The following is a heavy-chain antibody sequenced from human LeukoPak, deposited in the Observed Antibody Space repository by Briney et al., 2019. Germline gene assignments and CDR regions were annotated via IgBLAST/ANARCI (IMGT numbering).Heavy chain of an antibody. CDR2: ISGSGGST. D-gene: IGHD3-10*01. Sequence: GGSLRLSCAASGFTFSSYAMSWVRQAPGEGLEWVSAISGSGGSTYYADSVKGRFTISRDNSKNTLYLQMNSLRAEDTAVYYCAKDRQLTTYYYGSGSYLNYYYGMDVWGQGTTVTVSS. CDR1: GFTFSSYA. J-gene: IGHJ6*02. CDR3: AKDRQLTTYYYGSGSYLNYYYGMDV. V-gene: IGHV3-23*01.